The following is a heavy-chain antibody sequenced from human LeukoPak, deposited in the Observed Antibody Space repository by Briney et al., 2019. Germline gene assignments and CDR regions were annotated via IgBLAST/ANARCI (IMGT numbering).Heavy chain of an antibody. CDR3: GKTTTGYSSGRYPAWPVDY. Sequence: GGSLRLSCAASGFTVSSNYMSWVRQAPGKGLEWVSAIYSGGGIHYGDSVKGRFTISRDNSKNTLYLQMNSLRAEDTAVYYCGKTTTGYSSGRYPAWPVDYWGQGTLVTVSS. J-gene: IGHJ4*02. D-gene: IGHD6-19*01. CDR1: GFTVSSNY. V-gene: IGHV3-66*01. CDR2: IYSGGGI.